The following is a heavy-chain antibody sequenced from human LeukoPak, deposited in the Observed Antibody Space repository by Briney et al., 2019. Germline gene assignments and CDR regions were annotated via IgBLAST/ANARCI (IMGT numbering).Heavy chain of an antibody. V-gene: IGHV1-2*02. D-gene: IGHD3-10*02. CDR1: GYTFTGYY. CDR2: INPNSGGT. J-gene: IGHJ6*02. Sequence: ASVKVSCKASGYTFTGYYMHWVRQAPGQGLEWMGWINPNSGGTNYAQKFQGRVTITADESTSTAYMELSSLRSEDTAVYYCARGPRFGESVYYYGMDVWGQGTTVTVSS. CDR3: ARGPRFGESVYYYGMDV.